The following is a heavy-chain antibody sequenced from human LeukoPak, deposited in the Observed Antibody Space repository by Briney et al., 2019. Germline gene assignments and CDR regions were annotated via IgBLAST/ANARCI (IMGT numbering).Heavy chain of an antibody. Sequence: NPGESLRLSCTASGSTFSTYPMTWVRQAPGQGLEWVSAISGNSVTIYYADSVKGRFTISRDNSKNTLYLQMYSLRAEDTAVYYCEKILSGTYSFDLWGQGTLVTVSS. CDR2: ISGNSVTI. J-gene: IGHJ4*02. CDR1: GSTFSTYP. D-gene: IGHD1-26*01. CDR3: EKILSGTYSFDL. V-gene: IGHV3-23*01.